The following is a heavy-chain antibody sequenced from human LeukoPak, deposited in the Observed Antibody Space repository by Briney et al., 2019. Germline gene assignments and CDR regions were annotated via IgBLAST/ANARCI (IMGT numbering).Heavy chain of an antibody. CDR2: IYYSGST. V-gene: IGHV4-59*01. CDR1: GGSMSNYY. CDR3: ARVCGGDCYPLGFDP. D-gene: IGHD2-21*02. J-gene: IGHJ5*02. Sequence: PSETLSLTCTVSGGSMSNYYWSWIRQPPGKGLEWIGYIYYSGSTNYNPSLKSRVTISVDTSKNKFSLKLRSVTAADTAVYYCARVCGGDCYPLGFDPWGQGTPVTVSS.